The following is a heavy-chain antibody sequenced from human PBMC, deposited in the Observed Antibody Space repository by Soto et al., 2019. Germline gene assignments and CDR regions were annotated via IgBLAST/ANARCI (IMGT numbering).Heavy chain of an antibody. D-gene: IGHD3-3*01. CDR1: GFTFSSNS. CDR3: ARVIWSGHLTSDL. V-gene: IGHV3-48*02. CDR2: ISSSSSTI. J-gene: IGHJ5*02. Sequence: EVQVVESGGGLVQPGGSLRLSCAASGFTFSSNSMNWVRQAPGQGLEWISYISSSSSTIYADSVKGRFTISRDNAKNSLYLQMNSLRDEDTAVYYCARVIWSGHLTSDLWCQGTLVTVSS.